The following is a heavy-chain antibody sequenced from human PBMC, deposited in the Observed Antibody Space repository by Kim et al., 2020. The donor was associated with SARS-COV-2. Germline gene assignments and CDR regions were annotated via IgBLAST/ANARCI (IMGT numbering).Heavy chain of an antibody. D-gene: IGHD5-12*01. CDR2: IYYSGST. Sequence: SETLSLTCTVSGGSVSSGSYYWSWIRQPPGKGLEWIGYIYYSGSTNYNPSLNIRVTISVDTSKNQFSLKLSSVTAADTDVYYCARDAVATTRYYYYCGMDFWGQGTTVSVSS. CDR1: GGSVSSGSYY. CDR3: ARDAVATTRYYYYCGMDF. J-gene: IGHJ6*02. V-gene: IGHV4-61*01.